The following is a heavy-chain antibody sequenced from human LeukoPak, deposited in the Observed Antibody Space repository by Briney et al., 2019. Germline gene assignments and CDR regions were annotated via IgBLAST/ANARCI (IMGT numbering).Heavy chain of an antibody. CDR2: IYYSGST. CDR3: ARYYYGSDPRYGMDV. Sequence: SETLSLTCTVSGGSISSSSYYWGWIRQPPGKGLEWNGSIYYSGSTYYNPSLKSRVTISVDTSKNQFSLKLSSVTAADTAVYYCARYYYGSDPRYGMDVWGQGTTVTVSS. D-gene: IGHD3-10*01. V-gene: IGHV4-39*01. J-gene: IGHJ6*02. CDR1: GGSISSSSYY.